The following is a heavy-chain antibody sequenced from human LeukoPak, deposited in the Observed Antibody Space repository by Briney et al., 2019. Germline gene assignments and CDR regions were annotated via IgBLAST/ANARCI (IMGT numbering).Heavy chain of an antibody. Sequence: SQTLSLTCTVSGGSISSGSYFWHWIRQPAGKGLGWIGRIYRSGSTNYNPSLKSRVTITVDTSKNPLALKLSSVTAADTAVYFCARSPVTTWWFDPWGQGTLVTVSS. J-gene: IGHJ5*02. V-gene: IGHV4-61*02. CDR3: ARSPVTTWWFDP. CDR2: IYRSGST. D-gene: IGHD4-17*01. CDR1: GGSISSGSYF.